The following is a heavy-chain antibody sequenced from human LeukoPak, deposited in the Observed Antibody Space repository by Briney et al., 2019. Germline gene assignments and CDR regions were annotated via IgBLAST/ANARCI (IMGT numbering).Heavy chain of an antibody. CDR1: GGSISSSSYY. CDR2: IFYTGIP. D-gene: IGHD6-6*01. J-gene: IGHJ5*02. CDR3: ARYSSSSGWFDP. Sequence: SETLSLTCTVSGGSISSSSYYWVWIRQPPGKGLEWLGNIFYTGIPYYNPSLKSRVTISVDTSKNQFPLRLTSVTAADTAVYYCARYSSSSGWFDPWGQGTLVTVSS. V-gene: IGHV4-39*01.